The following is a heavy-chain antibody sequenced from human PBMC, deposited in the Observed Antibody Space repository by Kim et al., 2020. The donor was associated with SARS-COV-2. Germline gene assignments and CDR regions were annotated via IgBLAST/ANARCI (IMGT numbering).Heavy chain of an antibody. Sequence: DSVKGRFTNSRDNAKNSLYLQMNGLRAEGTAVYYCARYLFGDYVSRSSDYWGQGTLVTVSS. D-gene: IGHD4-17*01. V-gene: IGHV3-21*06. J-gene: IGHJ4*02. CDR3: ARYLFGDYVSRSSDY.